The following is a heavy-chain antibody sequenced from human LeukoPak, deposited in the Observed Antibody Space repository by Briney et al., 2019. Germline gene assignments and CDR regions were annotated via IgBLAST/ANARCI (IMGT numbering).Heavy chain of an antibody. J-gene: IGHJ3*02. CDR2: INHSGST. CDR1: GGSFSGYY. Sequence: SETLSLTCAVYGGSFSGYYWSWIRHPPGKGLEWIGEINHSGSTNYNPSLKSRVTISVDTSKNQFSLKLSSVTAADTAVYYCARVPPFGVVIEAFDIWGQGTMVTVSS. D-gene: IGHD3-3*01. V-gene: IGHV4-34*01. CDR3: ARVPPFGVVIEAFDI.